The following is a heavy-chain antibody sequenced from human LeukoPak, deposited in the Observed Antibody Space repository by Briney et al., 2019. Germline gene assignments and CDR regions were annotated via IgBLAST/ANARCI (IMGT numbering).Heavy chain of an antibody. J-gene: IGHJ4*02. CDR3: ARDTYYYDSSGYLTLDY. D-gene: IGHD3-22*01. V-gene: IGHV4-4*07. CDR2: IYTSGST. Sequence: PSETLSLTCTVSGGSISSYYWSWIRQPAGKGLEWIGRIYTSGSTNYNPSLKSRVTMSVDTSKNQFSLKLSSVTAADTAVYYCARDTYYYDSSGYLTLDYWGQGTLVTVYS. CDR1: GGSISSYY.